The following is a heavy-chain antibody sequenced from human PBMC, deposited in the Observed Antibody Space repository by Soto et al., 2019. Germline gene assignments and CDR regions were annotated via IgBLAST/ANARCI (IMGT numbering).Heavy chain of an antibody. CDR3: TKDVTGDIGADF. CDR2: IKTSGDTT. V-gene: IGHV3-23*05. CDR1: GFAFSNCA. J-gene: IGHJ4*02. Sequence: GGSLRLSCAASGFAFSNCAMSWVRQAPGKGLEWVSTIKTSGDTTFYADPVKGRFATSRDDSKNTLYLQMNSLRAEDTATYYCTKDVTGDIGADFWGQGTPVTVSS. D-gene: IGHD2-21*02.